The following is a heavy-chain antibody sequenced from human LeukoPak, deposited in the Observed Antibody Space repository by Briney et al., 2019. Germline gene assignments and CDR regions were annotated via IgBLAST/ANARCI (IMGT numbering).Heavy chain of an antibody. Sequence: SETLSLTCTVSGGSISSYYWSWIRQPAGKGLEWIGRIYTSGSTNYNPSLKSRVTTSVDTSKNQFSLKLSSVTAADTAVYYCARDSYYYDSGPWFDPWGQGTLVTVSS. V-gene: IGHV4-4*07. D-gene: IGHD3-22*01. CDR1: GGSISSYY. J-gene: IGHJ5*02. CDR3: ARDSYYYDSGPWFDP. CDR2: IYTSGST.